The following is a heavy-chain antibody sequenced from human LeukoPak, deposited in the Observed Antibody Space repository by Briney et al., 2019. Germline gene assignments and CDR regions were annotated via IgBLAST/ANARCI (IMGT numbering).Heavy chain of an antibody. Sequence: GGSQRLSCAASGFTFSSYSMNWVRQAPGKGLEWVSSISSSSSYIYYADSVKGRFTISRDNAKNSLYLQMNSLRAEDTAVYYCAREGDVVVVAANDYWGQGTLVTVSS. D-gene: IGHD2-15*01. CDR2: ISSSSSYI. CDR3: AREGDVVVVAANDY. J-gene: IGHJ4*02. CDR1: GFTFSSYS. V-gene: IGHV3-21*01.